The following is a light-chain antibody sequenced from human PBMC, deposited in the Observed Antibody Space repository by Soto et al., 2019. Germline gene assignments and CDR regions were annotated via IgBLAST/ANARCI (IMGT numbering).Light chain of an antibody. CDR3: QQYVSSPFT. J-gene: IGKJ3*01. CDR1: HFVNNNY. V-gene: IGKV3-20*01. Sequence: EIVLTQSPGTLSLSPGERATLSCRASHFVNNNYLAWYLQKPGQAPRLLIYDASNRASGIPGRFGGSGSGTDFTLTISGLEPEDFAVYFCQQYVSSPFTFGPGTRVDFK. CDR2: DAS.